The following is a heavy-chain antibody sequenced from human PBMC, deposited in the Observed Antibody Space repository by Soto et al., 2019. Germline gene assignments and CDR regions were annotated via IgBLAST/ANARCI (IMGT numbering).Heavy chain of an antibody. CDR1: GFTFSSYW. D-gene: IGHD4-17*01. V-gene: IGHV3-74*01. CDR2: INSDGSST. CDR3: ARRAYGDYWGGYFDY. Sequence: EVQLVESGGGLVQLGGSLRLSCAVSGFTFSSYWMHWVRQAPGKGLVWVSRINSDGSSTNYADSVKGRFTNSRDNAKNTLYLQMNSLRAEDTAVYYCARRAYGDYWGGYFDYWGLGTLVTVSS. J-gene: IGHJ4*02.